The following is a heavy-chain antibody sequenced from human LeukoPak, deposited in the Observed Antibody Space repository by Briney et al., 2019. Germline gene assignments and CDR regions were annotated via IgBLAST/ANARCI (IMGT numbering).Heavy chain of an antibody. CDR2: INHSGST. V-gene: IGHV4-34*01. D-gene: IGHD4-17*01. Sequence: SETLSLTCAVYGGSFSGYYWSWIRQPPGKGLEWIGEINHSGSTNYNPSLKSRVTISVDTSKNQFSLKLSSVTAADTAVYYCARGSDGDPSPFDYWGQGTLVTVPS. J-gene: IGHJ4*02. CDR1: GGSFSGYY. CDR3: ARGSDGDPSPFDY.